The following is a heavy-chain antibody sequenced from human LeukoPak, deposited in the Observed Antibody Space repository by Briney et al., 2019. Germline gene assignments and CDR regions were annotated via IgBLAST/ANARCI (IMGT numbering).Heavy chain of an antibody. Sequence: TVSLPCAISGDSVSSNNGAWHWITQSPARGLHWQGRTYYRSKWYNEYAEIIQGRITINPDTSKNQFSLQLNSVTHEDTAVYYCARDLGASGWYTFDFWGEETVVGVPS. J-gene: IGHJ4*02. CDR1: GDSVSSNNGA. CDR3: ARDLGASGWYTFDF. D-gene: IGHD6-19*01. CDR2: TYYRSKWYN. V-gene: IGHV6-1*01.